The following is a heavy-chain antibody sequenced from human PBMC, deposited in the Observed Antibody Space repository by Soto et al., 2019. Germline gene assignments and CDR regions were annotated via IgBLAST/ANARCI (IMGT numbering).Heavy chain of an antibody. D-gene: IGHD3-22*01. Sequence: PGGSLRLSCAASGFTFSSYAMSWVRQAPGKGLESVSAISGSGGSTYYADSVKGRFTISRDNSKNTLYLQMNSLRAEDTAVYYCATFTSIMTVVVITDYFDSWGQGTLVTVSS. J-gene: IGHJ4*02. V-gene: IGHV3-23*01. CDR1: GFTFSSYA. CDR2: ISGSGGST. CDR3: ATFTSIMTVVVITDYFDS.